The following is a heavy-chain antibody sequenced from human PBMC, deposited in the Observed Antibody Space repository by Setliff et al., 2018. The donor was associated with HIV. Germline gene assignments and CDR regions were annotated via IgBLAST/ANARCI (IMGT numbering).Heavy chain of an antibody. J-gene: IGHJ4*02. D-gene: IGHD5-12*01. CDR3: ARMVRSGYDRGYFDS. CDR1: GFIFEDFG. CDR2: ISWNRAYI. V-gene: IGHV3-9*01. Sequence: GGSLRLSCAASGFIFEDFGMNWVRQVPGKGLEWVAGISWNRAYIAYGDSVRGRFTISRDNSKKSLYLQMNSLRAEDTAVYYCARMVRSGYDRGYFDSWGQGTLVTVSS.